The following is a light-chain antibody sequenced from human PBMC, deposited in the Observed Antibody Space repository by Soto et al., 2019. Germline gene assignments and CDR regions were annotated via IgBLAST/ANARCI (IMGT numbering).Light chain of an antibody. V-gene: IGKV1-27*01. CDR3: QNYNSAPIT. Sequence: DIQVTQSPSSLSASRGDRISITCRASQVISNYLAWYQQKPGKVPKLLIYAASTLQSGVPSRFSGSGSGTDFTLTINSLQPEDFATYYCQNYNSAPITFGQGTRLEIK. CDR1: QVISNY. J-gene: IGKJ5*01. CDR2: AAS.